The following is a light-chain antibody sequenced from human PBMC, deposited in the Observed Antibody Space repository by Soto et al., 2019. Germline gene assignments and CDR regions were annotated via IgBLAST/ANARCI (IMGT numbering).Light chain of an antibody. CDR1: SSDVGSYDY. CDR2: EVS. V-gene: IGLV2-14*01. Sequence: QSVLTQPASVSGSPGQSITISSTGTSSDVGSYDYVSWYQQHPGKAPKLIIQEVSYRPSGVSNRFSGSKSGNTASLTISGLQAEDEADYYCNSYTTSTTYVFGTGTNVTVL. J-gene: IGLJ1*01. CDR3: NSYTTSTTYV.